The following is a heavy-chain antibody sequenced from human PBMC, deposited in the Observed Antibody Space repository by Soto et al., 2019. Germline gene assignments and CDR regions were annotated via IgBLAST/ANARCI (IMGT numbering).Heavy chain of an antibody. J-gene: IGHJ3*02. D-gene: IGHD2-15*01. Sequence: GGSLRLSCVVSGFTFSDSVMAWVRQAPGKGLEWVGFIRSKAYGGTTEYAASVKGRFTISRDDSKSIAYLQMNSLKTEDTAVYYCTRQVVGSAFDIWGQGTMVTVS. V-gene: IGHV3-49*04. CDR3: TRQVVGSAFDI. CDR1: GFTFSDSV. CDR2: IRSKAYGGTT.